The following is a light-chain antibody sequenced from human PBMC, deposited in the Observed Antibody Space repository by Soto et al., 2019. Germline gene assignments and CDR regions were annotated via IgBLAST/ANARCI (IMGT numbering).Light chain of an antibody. V-gene: IGKV2-28*01. Sequence: DLVMTQSPLSLPVTPGEPASISCRSSQSLLHSNGYNYLDWYLQKPGQSPQLLNYLGSNRASGVPDRLSGSGSGTDFTLKISRVEAEDVGVYYCMQALQTPWTFGQGTKVEIK. J-gene: IGKJ1*01. CDR3: MQALQTPWT. CDR1: QSLLHSNGYNY. CDR2: LGS.